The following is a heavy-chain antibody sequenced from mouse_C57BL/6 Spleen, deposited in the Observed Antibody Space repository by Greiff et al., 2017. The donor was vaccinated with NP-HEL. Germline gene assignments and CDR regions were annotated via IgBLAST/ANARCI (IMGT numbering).Heavy chain of an antibody. D-gene: IGHD1-1*01. V-gene: IGHV1-82*01. Sequence: QVQLQQSGPELVKPGASVKISCKASGYAFSSSWMNWVKQRPGKGLEWIGRIYPGDGDTNYNGKFKGKATLTADKSSSTAYMQLSSLTSEDSAVYFCARSGVLRYPYAMDYWGQGTSVTVSS. CDR2: IYPGDGDT. J-gene: IGHJ4*01. CDR3: ARSGVLRYPYAMDY. CDR1: GYAFSSSW.